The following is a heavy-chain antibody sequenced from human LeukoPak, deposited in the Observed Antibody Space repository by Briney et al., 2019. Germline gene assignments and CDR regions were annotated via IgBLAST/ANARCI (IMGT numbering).Heavy chain of an antibody. CDR2: IYSSGST. V-gene: IGHV4-39*07. D-gene: IGHD4-11*01. J-gene: IGHJ6*02. Sequence: PSETLSLTCSVSGGSISGSNYYWGWVRQPPGKGLEWIGSIYSSGSTYYNPSLKSRVTISVDTSKNQFSLRLSSVTAADTAVYYCARDGSNWSNDYYHGVDVWGQGTTVTVSS. CDR3: ARDGSNWSNDYYHGVDV. CDR1: GGSISGSNYY.